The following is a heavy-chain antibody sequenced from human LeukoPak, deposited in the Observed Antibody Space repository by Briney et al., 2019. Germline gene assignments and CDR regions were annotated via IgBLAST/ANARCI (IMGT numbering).Heavy chain of an antibody. D-gene: IGHD5-18*01. CDR2: IIPIFGTA. CDR3: ARVADTAMEYYFDY. Sequence: ASVKVSCKASRGTFGSYAISWVRQAPGQGLEWMGRIIPIFGTANYAQKFQGRVTITTDESTSTAYMELSSLRSEDTAVYYCARVADTAMEYYFDYWGQGTLVTVSS. V-gene: IGHV1-69*05. CDR1: RGTFGSYA. J-gene: IGHJ4*02.